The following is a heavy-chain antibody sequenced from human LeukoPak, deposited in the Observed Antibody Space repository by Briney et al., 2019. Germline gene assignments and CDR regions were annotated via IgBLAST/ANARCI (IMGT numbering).Heavy chain of an antibody. V-gene: IGHV1-8*01. J-gene: IGHJ4*02. D-gene: IGHD4/OR15-4a*01. CDR1: GYTFTSYD. CDR2: MNPNSGNT. Sequence: ASVKVSCKTSGYTFTSYDINWVRQAAGQGLEWMGWMNPNSGNTGYAQKFQGRVTMTRNTSISTAYMELGTLRSEDTAVYYCARGVLENDYWGQGTLVTVSS. CDR3: ARGVLENDY.